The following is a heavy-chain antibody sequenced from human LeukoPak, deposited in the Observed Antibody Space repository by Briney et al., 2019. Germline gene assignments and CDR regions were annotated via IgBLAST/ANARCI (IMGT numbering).Heavy chain of an antibody. CDR2: IYYSGST. CDR3: ARVPPLRYCNSTSCSGYRYYYYGMDV. Sequence: PSETLSLTCAVYGGSFSGYYWSWIRQPPGKGLEWIGYIYYSGSTNYNPSLKSRVTISVDTSKNQFSLKLSSVTAADTAVYYCARVPPLRYCNSTSCSGYRYYYYGMDVWGQGTTVTVSS. D-gene: IGHD2-2*01. J-gene: IGHJ6*01. CDR1: GGSFSGYY. V-gene: IGHV4-59*01.